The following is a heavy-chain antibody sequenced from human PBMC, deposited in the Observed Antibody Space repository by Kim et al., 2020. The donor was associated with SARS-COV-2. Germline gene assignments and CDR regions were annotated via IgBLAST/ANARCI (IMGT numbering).Heavy chain of an antibody. Sequence: GGSLRRSCAASGFTFSSYWMSWVRQAPGKGLEWVANIKQDGSEKYYVDSVKGRFTISRDNAKNSLYLQMNSLRAEDTAVYYCARGPLPYCGGDCYHAGPYYFDYWGQGTLVTVSS. D-gene: IGHD2-21*01. CDR1: GFTFSSYW. J-gene: IGHJ4*02. CDR2: IKQDGSEK. V-gene: IGHV3-7*01. CDR3: ARGPLPYCGGDCYHAGPYYFDY.